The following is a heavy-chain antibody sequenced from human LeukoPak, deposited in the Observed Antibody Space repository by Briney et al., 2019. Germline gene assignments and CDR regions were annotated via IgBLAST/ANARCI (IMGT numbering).Heavy chain of an antibody. J-gene: IGHJ6*02. D-gene: IGHD5-18*01. Sequence: GGSLRLSCAASGFTFSSYGMHWVRQAPGKGLEWVAVISYDGSNKYYADSVKGRFTISRDNSKNTLYLQMNSLRAEDTAVYYCAKDYSYGAYYYGMDVWGQGTTVTVSS. CDR3: AKDYSYGAYYYGMDV. CDR2: ISYDGSNK. CDR1: GFTFSSYG. V-gene: IGHV3-30*18.